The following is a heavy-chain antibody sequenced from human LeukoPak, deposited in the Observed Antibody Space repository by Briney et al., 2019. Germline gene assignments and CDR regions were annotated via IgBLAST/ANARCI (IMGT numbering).Heavy chain of an antibody. CDR2: INHSGST. D-gene: IGHD4-17*01. V-gene: IGHV4-34*01. J-gene: IGHJ4*02. CDR3: AREYGDYGLEY. CDR1: GGSFSGYY. Sequence: SETLSLTCAVYGGSFSGYYWSWIRQPPGKGLEWIGEINHSGSTNYNPSLKSRVTISVDTSKNQFSLKLSSVTAADTAVYYCAREYGDYGLEYWGQGTLVTVSS.